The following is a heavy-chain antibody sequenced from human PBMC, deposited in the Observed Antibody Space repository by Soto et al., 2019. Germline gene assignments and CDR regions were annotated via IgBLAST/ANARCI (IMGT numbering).Heavy chain of an antibody. J-gene: IGHJ6*02. D-gene: IGHD3-10*01. CDR2: IYWDDDK. CDR3: TRARGWFGELVYYGMDV. Sequence: QITLKASGPTLVKPTQTLTLTCTFSGFSLSTSGVGVGWIRQPPGKALEWLALIYWDDDKRYSPSLKSRLTIARDTSKPHVILTMTNMDRVDTATYDCTRARGWFGELVYYGMDVWGQGTTVTVSS. V-gene: IGHV2-5*02. CDR1: GFSLSTSGVG.